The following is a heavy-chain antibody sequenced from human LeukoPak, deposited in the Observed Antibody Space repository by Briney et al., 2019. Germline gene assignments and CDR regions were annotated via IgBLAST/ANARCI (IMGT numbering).Heavy chain of an antibody. CDR1: GGTFSSYA. J-gene: IGHJ4*02. D-gene: IGHD3-22*01. Sequence: SVKVSCKASGGTFSSYAISWVRQAPGQGLEWMGGIIPIFGTANYAQKFQGRVTITADKSTSTAYMELSSLRSEDTAVYYCAAVYYDSSGYPIFDYWGQGTLVTVSS. CDR2: IIPIFGTA. V-gene: IGHV1-69*06. CDR3: AAVYYDSSGYPIFDY.